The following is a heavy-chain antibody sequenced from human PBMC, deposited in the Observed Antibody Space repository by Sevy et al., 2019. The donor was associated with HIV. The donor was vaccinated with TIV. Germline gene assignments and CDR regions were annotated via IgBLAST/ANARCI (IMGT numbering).Heavy chain of an antibody. V-gene: IGHV3-53*01. CDR3: ARIKGASSSYAMDV. CDR1: EFTLSSYS. D-gene: IGHD2-2*01. CDR2: IYSAGTT. Sequence: GGSLRLSCVASEFTLSSYSMNWVRQAPGKGLEWISLIYSAGTTFYSDSVKGRFTISRDNSNNTLDLQMNSLRAEDTAIYYCARIKGASSSYAMDVWGQGTTVTVSS. J-gene: IGHJ6*02.